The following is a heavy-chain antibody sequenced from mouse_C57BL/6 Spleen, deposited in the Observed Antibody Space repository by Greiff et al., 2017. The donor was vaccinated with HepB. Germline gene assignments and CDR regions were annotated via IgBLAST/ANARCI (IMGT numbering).Heavy chain of an antibody. Sequence: VQLQQSGAELVRPGTSVKLSCKASGYTFTSYWMHWVKQRPGQGLEWIGVIDPSDSYTNYNQKFKGKATLTVDTSSSTAYMQLSSLTSEDSAVYYCARSDWSYAMDYWGQGTSVTVSS. D-gene: IGHD4-1*01. CDR2: IDPSDSYT. J-gene: IGHJ4*01. CDR3: ARSDWSYAMDY. V-gene: IGHV1-59*01. CDR1: GYTFTSYW.